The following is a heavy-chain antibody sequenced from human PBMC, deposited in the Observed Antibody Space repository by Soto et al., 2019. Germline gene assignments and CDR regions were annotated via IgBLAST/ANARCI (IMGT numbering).Heavy chain of an antibody. D-gene: IGHD3-10*01. CDR3: ARGNTGPLFGDLVYYGMDV. V-gene: IGHV4-31*03. J-gene: IGHJ6*02. CDR2: IYYSGST. CDR1: GGSISSGGYY. Sequence: QVQLQESGPGLVKPSQTLSLTCTVSGGSISSGGYYWSWIRQHPGKGLEWIGYIYYSGSTYYNPSLKSRVTISVDTSKNQFSLKLSSVTAADTAVYYCARGNTGPLFGDLVYYGMDVWGQGTTVTVSS.